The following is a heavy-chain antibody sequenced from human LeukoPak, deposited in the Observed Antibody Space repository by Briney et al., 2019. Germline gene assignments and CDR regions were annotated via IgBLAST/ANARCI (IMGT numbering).Heavy chain of an antibody. J-gene: IGHJ4*02. Sequence: GGSLRLSCAASGFSVTTYFMNWVRQAPGRGPEWVSVIYSGGTTYYGDSVRGRFTFSRDSSKNTLYLQMDSLSAEDTAVYYCARDGGCTSSGCPSGYSDYWGQGALVTVSS. CDR1: GFSVTTYF. D-gene: IGHD2-8*01. V-gene: IGHV3-66*01. CDR3: ARDGGCTSSGCPSGYSDY. CDR2: IYSGGTT.